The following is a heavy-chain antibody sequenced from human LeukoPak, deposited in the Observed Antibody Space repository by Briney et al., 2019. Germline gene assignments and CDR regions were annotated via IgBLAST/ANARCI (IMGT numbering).Heavy chain of an antibody. CDR2: FDPEDGET. CDR3: ATKGPYGDYQHFQH. Sequence: ASVKVSCKVSGYALTELSMHWVRQAPGKGLEWMGGFDPEDGETIYAQKFQGRGTMTEDTSTDTAYMELSSLRSEDTAVYYCATKGPYGDYQHFQHWGQGTLVTVSS. CDR1: GYALTELS. J-gene: IGHJ1*01. V-gene: IGHV1-24*01. D-gene: IGHD4-17*01.